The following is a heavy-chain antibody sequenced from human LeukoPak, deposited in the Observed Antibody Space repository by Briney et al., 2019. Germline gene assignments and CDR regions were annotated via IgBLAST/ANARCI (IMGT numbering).Heavy chain of an antibody. D-gene: IGHD3-16*01. Sequence: SETLSLTCTVSGGSISSSSYYWGWIRPPPGKGLEWIGSIYYSGSTYYNPSLKSRVTISVDTSKNQFSLKLSSVTAADTAVYYCARLREVGFDPWGQGTLVTVSS. CDR1: GGSISSSSYY. CDR2: IYYSGST. V-gene: IGHV4-39*01. J-gene: IGHJ5*02. CDR3: ARLREVGFDP.